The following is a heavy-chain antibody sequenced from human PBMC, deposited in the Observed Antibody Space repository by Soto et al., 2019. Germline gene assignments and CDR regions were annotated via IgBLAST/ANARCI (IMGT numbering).Heavy chain of an antibody. J-gene: IGHJ5*02. CDR3: ATVLIPHPMITFGGVPEVLKFDP. D-gene: IGHD3-16*01. CDR1: GYTLTELS. CDR2: FDPEDGET. V-gene: IGHV1-24*01. Sequence: ASVKVSCKVSGYTLTELSMHWVRQAPGKGLEWMGGFDPEDGETIYAQKFQGRVTMTEDTSTDTAYMELSSLRSEDTAVYYCATVLIPHPMITFGGVPEVLKFDPWGQGTLVTVSS.